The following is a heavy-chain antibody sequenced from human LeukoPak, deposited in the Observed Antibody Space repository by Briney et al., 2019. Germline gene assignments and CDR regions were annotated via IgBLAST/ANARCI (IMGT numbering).Heavy chain of an antibody. V-gene: IGHV1-18*04. J-gene: IGHJ5*02. CDR1: GYTFTSYY. D-gene: IGHD3-22*01. Sequence: GASVTVSCTASGYTFTSYYMHWVRQAPGQGLEWMGWISAYNGNTNYAQKLQGRVTMTTDTSTSTAYMELRSLRSDDTAVYYCARAYYYDSSGYSATFDPWGQGTLVTVSS. CDR3: ARAYYYDSSGYSATFDP. CDR2: ISAYNGNT.